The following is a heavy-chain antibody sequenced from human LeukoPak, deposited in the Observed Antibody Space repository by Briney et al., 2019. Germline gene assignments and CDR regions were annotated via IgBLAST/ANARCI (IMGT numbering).Heavy chain of an antibody. V-gene: IGHV3-21*01. CDR3: ARDPVDCINGVCYRIWDY. CDR1: GFTFSSYS. J-gene: IGHJ4*02. CDR2: ISSSSSYI. D-gene: IGHD2-8*01. Sequence: GGSLRLSCAASGFTFSSYSMNWVRQAPGKGLEWVSSISSSSSYIYYADSVKGRFTISRDNAKNSLYLQMNSLRAEDTAVYYCARDPVDCINGVCYRIWDYWGQGTLVTVSS.